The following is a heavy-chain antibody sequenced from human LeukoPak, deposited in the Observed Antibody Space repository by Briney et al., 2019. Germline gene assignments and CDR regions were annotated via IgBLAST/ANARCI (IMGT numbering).Heavy chain of an antibody. Sequence: GGSLRLSCAASGFTFDDYGMSWVRQAPGKGLEWVSGINWNGGSTGYADSVKGRFTISRDNAKDSLYLQMNSLRAEDTALYYCARGEQLGPFDYWGQGTLVTVSS. CDR3: ARGEQLGPFDY. CDR2: INWNGGST. J-gene: IGHJ4*02. V-gene: IGHV3-20*04. CDR1: GFTFDDYG. D-gene: IGHD6-6*01.